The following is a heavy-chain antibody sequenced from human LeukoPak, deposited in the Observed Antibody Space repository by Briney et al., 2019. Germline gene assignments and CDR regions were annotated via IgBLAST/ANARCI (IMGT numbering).Heavy chain of an antibody. CDR2: INPSGGST. CDR3: ARAWSAFVVAVPGY. CDR1: GHTFTSYY. V-gene: IGHV1-46*01. Sequence: ASVKVSCKASGHTFTSYYMHWVRQAPGQGLERMGIINPSGGSTSYAQKFQGRVTTTRDTSTSTVYMELSSLRSEDTAVYYCARAWSAFVVAVPGYWGQGTLVTVSS. J-gene: IGHJ4*02. D-gene: IGHD2-21*01.